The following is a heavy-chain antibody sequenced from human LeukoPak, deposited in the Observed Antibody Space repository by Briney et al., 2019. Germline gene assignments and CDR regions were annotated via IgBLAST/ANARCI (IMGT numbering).Heavy chain of an antibody. CDR3: ARGRRDYELHYYYGMDV. V-gene: IGHV1-18*01. CDR1: GYTFTSYA. Sequence: ASVKVSCKASGYTFTSYAISWVRQAPGQGLEWMGWISAYNGNTNYAQKLQGRVTMTTDRSTSTAYMELRSLRSDDTAVYYCARGRRDYELHYYYGMDVWGQGTTVTVSS. CDR2: ISAYNGNT. J-gene: IGHJ6*02. D-gene: IGHD4-17*01.